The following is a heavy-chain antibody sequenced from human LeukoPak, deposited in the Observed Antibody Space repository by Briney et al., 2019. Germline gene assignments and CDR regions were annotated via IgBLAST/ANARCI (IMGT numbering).Heavy chain of an antibody. V-gene: IGHV3-48*03. Sequence: GGSLRLSCAASGCTFSSYEMNWVRQAPGKGLEWVSYISSSGSTMYYADSVKGRFTISRDNAKNSLYLQMNSLRAEDTAVYYCARGAPYYYDSSGYSPRPFDYWGQGTLVTVSS. CDR2: ISSSGSTM. CDR3: ARGAPYYYDSSGYSPRPFDY. D-gene: IGHD3-22*01. CDR1: GCTFSSYE. J-gene: IGHJ4*02.